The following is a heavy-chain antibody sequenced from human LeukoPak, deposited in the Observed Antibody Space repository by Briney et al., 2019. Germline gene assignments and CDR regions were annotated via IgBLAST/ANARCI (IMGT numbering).Heavy chain of an antibody. CDR1: GGSISSSSYY. J-gene: IGHJ4*02. Sequence: SETLSLTCTVSGGSISSSSYYWGWIRQPPGKGLEWIGSIYYSGSTYYNPSLKSRVTISVDTSKNQFSLNLSSVTAADTAMYYCARAKFIAARPDVGFYYWGQGTLVTVSS. CDR2: IYYSGST. CDR3: ARAKFIAARPDVGFYY. D-gene: IGHD6-6*01. V-gene: IGHV4-39*01.